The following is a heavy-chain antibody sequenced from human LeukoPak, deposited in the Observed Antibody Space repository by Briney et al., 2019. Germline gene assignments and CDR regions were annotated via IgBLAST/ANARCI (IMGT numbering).Heavy chain of an antibody. CDR2: IYTSGST. Sequence: SETLSLTCTVSGVPISSCSYYWSWIAQPAGKGREWIGRIYTSGSTNYNPSLKSRLTISVDTSKNQFSLKLSSVTAADTAVYYCARGQRDYFDYWGQGTLVTVSS. J-gene: IGHJ4*02. V-gene: IGHV4-61*02. CDR1: GVPISSCSYY. CDR3: ARGQRDYFDY.